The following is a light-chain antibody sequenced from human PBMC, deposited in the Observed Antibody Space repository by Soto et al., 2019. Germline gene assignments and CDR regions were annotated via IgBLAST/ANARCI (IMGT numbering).Light chain of an antibody. V-gene: IGKV2-28*01. CDR1: QSLLHSNGYNY. CDR2: LGS. J-gene: IGKJ1*01. Sequence: DIVMTQSPLSLPVTPGEPASISCRSSQSLLHSNGYNYLDWYLQKQGQSPQLLIYLGSNRASGVPDRFSVSGSGTDFTLKISRVEAEDVGVYYCMQALQAPWTFGQGTKVEIK. CDR3: MQALQAPWT.